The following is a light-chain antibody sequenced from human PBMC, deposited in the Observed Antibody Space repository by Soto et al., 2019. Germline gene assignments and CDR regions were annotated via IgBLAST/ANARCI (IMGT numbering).Light chain of an antibody. V-gene: IGKV3-15*01. CDR3: QQYNSWLT. Sequence: IVLTQSPVTLSVSPGERATLSCRASQSVNSNLAWYQQKPGQAPKLLIYGASTRATGIPARFSGSGSGADFTLTISSLQSEDFAIYYCQQYNSWLTFGGGTKVEV. CDR2: GAS. CDR1: QSVNSN. J-gene: IGKJ4*01.